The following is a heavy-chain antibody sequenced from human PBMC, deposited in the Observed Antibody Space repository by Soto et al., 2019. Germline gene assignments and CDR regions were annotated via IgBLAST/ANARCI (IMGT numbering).Heavy chain of an antibody. Sequence: GGSLRLSCAASGFTFSSYAMSWVRQAPGKGLEWVSAISGSGGSTYYADSVKGRFTISRDNSKNTLYLQMNSLRAEDTAVYYCATEPSIVVVPAALDAFDIWGQGTMVTVSS. J-gene: IGHJ3*02. V-gene: IGHV3-23*01. CDR2: ISGSGGST. CDR1: GFTFSSYA. CDR3: ATEPSIVVVPAALDAFDI. D-gene: IGHD2-2*01.